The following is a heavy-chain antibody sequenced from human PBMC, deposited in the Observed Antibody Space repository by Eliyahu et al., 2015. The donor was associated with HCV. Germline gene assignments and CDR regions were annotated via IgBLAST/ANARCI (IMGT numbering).Heavy chain of an antibody. CDR2: INPNSGGT. CDR1: GYTFTGHY. J-gene: IGHJ3*02. V-gene: IGHV1-2*02. Sequence: QVQLVQSGAEVKSPGASVKVSCKASGYTFTGHYMHWVRQAPGQGLEWMGWINPNSGGTHYAQKFQGRVTMTRDTSISTAYMELNSLTFDDTAVYYCASPPGIAVADAFHIWGHGTMVTVSS. CDR3: ASPPGIAVADAFHI. D-gene: IGHD6-19*01.